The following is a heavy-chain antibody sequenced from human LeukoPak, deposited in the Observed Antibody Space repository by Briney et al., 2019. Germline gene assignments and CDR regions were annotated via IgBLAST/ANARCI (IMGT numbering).Heavy chain of an antibody. J-gene: IGHJ6*02. CDR2: ISSSSSYI. D-gene: IGHD2-2*02. Sequence: PGGSLRLSCAASGFTFSSYSMNWVRQAPGKGLKWVSSISSSSSYIYYADSVKGRFTISRDNAKNSLYLQMNSLRAEDTAVYYCARDRSCSSTSCYSGYYYYGMDVWGQGTTVTVSS. V-gene: IGHV3-21*01. CDR3: ARDRSCSSTSCYSGYYYYGMDV. CDR1: GFTFSSYS.